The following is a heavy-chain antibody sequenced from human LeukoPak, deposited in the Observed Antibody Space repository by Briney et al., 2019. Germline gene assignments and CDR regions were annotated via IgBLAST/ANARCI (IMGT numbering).Heavy chain of an antibody. CDR3: ATLKVTTHPYNWFDP. J-gene: IGHJ5*02. CDR1: GFTFSTYE. V-gene: IGHV3-48*03. D-gene: IGHD4-17*01. Sequence: GGSLGLSCSASGFTFSTYEMNWVRQAPGKGLEWISYISSSGSAIYYADSVKGRFTISRDNAKNSLYLQMNSLRAEDTAVYYCATLKVTTHPYNWFDPWGQGTLVTVSS. CDR2: ISSSGSAI.